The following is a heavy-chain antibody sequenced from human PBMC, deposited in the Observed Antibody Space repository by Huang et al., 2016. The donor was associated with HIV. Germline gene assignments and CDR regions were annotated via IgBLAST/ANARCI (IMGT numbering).Heavy chain of an antibody. V-gene: IGHV1-2*02. D-gene: IGHD3-22*01. CDR1: GYTFTGYY. Sequence: QVQLVQSGAEVKKPGASVKVSCKASGYTFTGYYMHWVRQAPGQGLEWMGWINPNSGGTNYAQKCQGRVTMTRDTSISTAYMELSRLRSDDTAVYDCGYDSSGLDAFDIWGQGTMVTVSS. CDR3: GYDSSGLDAFDI. CDR2: INPNSGGT. J-gene: IGHJ3*02.